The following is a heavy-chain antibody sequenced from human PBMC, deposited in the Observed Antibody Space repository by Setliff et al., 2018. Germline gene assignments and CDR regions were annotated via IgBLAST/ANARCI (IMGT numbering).Heavy chain of an antibody. D-gene: IGHD6-6*01. CDR2: INPIFGTA. CDR3: ARVFGSSSSPYNYYYYMDV. Sequence: GASVKVSCKASGGTLSNSAINWVRQAPGQGLEWMGGINPIFGTANYAQKFQGRLTVTTDESTNAAYVELSSLSSEDTAVYYCARVFGSSSSPYNYYYYMDVWGKGTTVTVSS. V-gene: IGHV1-69*05. J-gene: IGHJ6*03. CDR1: GGTLSNSA.